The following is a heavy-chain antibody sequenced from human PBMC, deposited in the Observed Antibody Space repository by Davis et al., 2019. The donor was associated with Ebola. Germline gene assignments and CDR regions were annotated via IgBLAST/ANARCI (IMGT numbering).Heavy chain of an antibody. CDR2: INHSGST. J-gene: IGHJ6*02. V-gene: IGHV4-34*01. CDR3: AGYYSNYDQYGMDV. CDR1: GGSFSRYY. D-gene: IGHD4-11*01. Sequence: SETLSLTCAVSGGSFSRYYWSWIRQPPGKGLEWIGEINHSGSTNYNPSLKSRVTRSVDTSKNQFSLKLSSVTAADTAVYYCAGYYSNYDQYGMDVWGQGTTVTVSS.